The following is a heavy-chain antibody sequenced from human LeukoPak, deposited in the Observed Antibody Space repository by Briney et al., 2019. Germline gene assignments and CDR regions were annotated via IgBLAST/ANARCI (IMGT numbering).Heavy chain of an antibody. D-gene: IGHD4-11*01. J-gene: IGHJ6*03. CDR3: ARGRVSSSTWYSTYYYFFYMDF. CDR2: VDHTGST. Sequence: PSETLSLTCTVSDDSITMYYWTWIRQPPGKGLEWIGYVDHTGSTKFNPSLNGRVNISRDTSNNFFSLRLRSVTAADTAVYFCARGRVSSSTWYSTYYYFFYMDFWGKGTTVTVSS. V-gene: IGHV4-59*01. CDR1: DDSITMYY.